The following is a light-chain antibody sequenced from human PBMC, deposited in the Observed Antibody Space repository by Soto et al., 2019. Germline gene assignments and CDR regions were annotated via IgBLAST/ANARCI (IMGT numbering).Light chain of an antibody. CDR1: QVIYNY. Sequence: DIQMTQSPSSLSASVGDRVTITCRASQVIYNYLAWYQQKPGKVPKLLISAASTLQSGVPSRFGGSGSGTDFPLTISILQPEDVAAYYCQKYSSAPFTFGGGTKVEIK. J-gene: IGKJ4*01. V-gene: IGKV1-27*01. CDR3: QKYSSAPFT. CDR2: AAS.